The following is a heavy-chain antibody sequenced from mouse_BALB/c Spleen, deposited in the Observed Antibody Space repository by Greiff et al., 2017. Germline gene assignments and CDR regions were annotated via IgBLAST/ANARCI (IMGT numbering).Heavy chain of an antibody. CDR1: GYTFSSYW. V-gene: IGHV1-9*01. CDR3: ARGYYYGSSYYFDY. Sequence: VHLVESGAELMKPGASVKISCKATGYTFSSYWIEWVKQRPGHGLEWIGEILPGSGSTNYNEKFKGKATFTADTSSNTAYMQLSSLTSEDSAVYYCARGYYYGSSYYFDYWGQGTTLTVSS. J-gene: IGHJ2*01. CDR2: ILPGSGST. D-gene: IGHD1-1*01.